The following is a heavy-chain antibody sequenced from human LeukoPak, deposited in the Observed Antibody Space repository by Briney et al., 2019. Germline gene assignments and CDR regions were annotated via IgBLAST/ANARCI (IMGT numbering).Heavy chain of an antibody. CDR1: GYTFTSYD. V-gene: IGHV1-8*01. CDR3: ARGLEGFDFLPRVDL. CDR2: MNPNSGNT. J-gene: IGHJ5*02. Sequence: ASVKVSCKASGYTFTSYDINWVRQATGQGLEWMGWMNPNSGNTGYAQKFQGRVTMTRNTSISTAYMELRSLRSDDTAVYYCARGLEGFDFLPRVDLWGQGTLVTVSS. D-gene: IGHD3-9*01.